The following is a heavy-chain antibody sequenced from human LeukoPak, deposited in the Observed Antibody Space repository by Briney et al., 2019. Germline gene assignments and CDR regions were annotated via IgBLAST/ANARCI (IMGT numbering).Heavy chain of an antibody. CDR1: GGSISSSSYY. CDR2: IYYSGST. J-gene: IGHJ3*02. CDR3: ARRPQLYYYDSTQGFDI. D-gene: IGHD3-22*01. V-gene: IGHV4-39*01. Sequence: SETLSLTCTVSGGSISSSSYYWGWIRQPPGKELEWIGSIYYSGSTYYNPSLKSRVTISVDTSKNQFSLKLSSVTAADTAVYYCARRPQLYYYDSTQGFDIWGQGTMVTVSS.